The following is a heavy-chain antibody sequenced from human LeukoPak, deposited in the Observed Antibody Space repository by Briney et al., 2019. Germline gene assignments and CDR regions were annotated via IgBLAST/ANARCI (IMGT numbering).Heavy chain of an antibody. D-gene: IGHD5-24*01. CDR3: ARVVETIQWATWFDP. Sequence: SETLSLTCSVSGDSISSHYWGWLRQTPGKGLEWIGYVYYSGTTVYNPSLRSRVTVSVDTSKNEFSLKLSSMTTADTAVYYCARVVETIQWATWFDPWGQGTLVTVSS. CDR1: GDSISSHY. CDR2: VYYSGTT. V-gene: IGHV4-59*11. J-gene: IGHJ5*02.